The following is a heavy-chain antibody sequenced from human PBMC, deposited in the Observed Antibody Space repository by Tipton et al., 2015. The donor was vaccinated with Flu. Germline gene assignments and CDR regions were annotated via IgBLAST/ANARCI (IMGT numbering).Heavy chain of an antibody. CDR2: IWYDGCNK. D-gene: IGHD3-22*01. Sequence: QLVQSGGGVVQPGRSLRLSCAASGFTFSSYAMHWVRQAPGKGLEWVAGIWYDGCNKYYADSVKGRFTISRDNAKNSLYLQMDSLRPEDTALYHCVKVNYYDTSGPKGVAFDIWGQGTMVTVSS. J-gene: IGHJ3*02. CDR3: VKVNYYDTSGPKGVAFDI. CDR1: GFTFSSYA. V-gene: IGHV3-33*03.